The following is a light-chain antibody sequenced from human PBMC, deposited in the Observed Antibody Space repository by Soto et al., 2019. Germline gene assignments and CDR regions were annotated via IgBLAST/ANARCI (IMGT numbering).Light chain of an antibody. V-gene: IGLV2-14*01. J-gene: IGLJ1*01. Sequence: QSVLTQPASVSGSPGQSITISCTGTSSDVGAYNYVSWYQQYPGKAPKLMIYDVSNRPSGVSNRFSGSKSGNTASLTISGLQAEDEADYYCSSYTSSSTPFYVFGTGTQLTVL. CDR1: SSDVGAYNY. CDR2: DVS. CDR3: SSYTSSSTPFYV.